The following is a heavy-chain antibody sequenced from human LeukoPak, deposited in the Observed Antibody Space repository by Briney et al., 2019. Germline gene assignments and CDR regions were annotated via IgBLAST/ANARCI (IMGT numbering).Heavy chain of an antibody. D-gene: IGHD3-10*01. J-gene: IGHJ6*02. CDR1: GFTFSSYG. Sequence: EPGGSLRLSCAASGFTFSSYGMHWVRQAPGKGLEWVAVISYDGSNKYYADSVKGRFTISRDNSKNTLYLQMNSLRAEDMAVYYCAKDGRGEYYYGSGSRKHYYYYGMDVWGQGTTVTVSS. V-gene: IGHV3-30*18. CDR3: AKDGRGEYYYGSGSRKHYYYYGMDV. CDR2: ISYDGSNK.